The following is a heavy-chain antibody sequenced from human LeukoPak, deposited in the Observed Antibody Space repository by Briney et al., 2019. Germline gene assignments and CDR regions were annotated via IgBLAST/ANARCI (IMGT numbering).Heavy chain of an antibody. J-gene: IGHJ4*02. D-gene: IGHD3-3*01. Sequence: GESLKISCKGSGYSFTSYWIGWVRQMPGKGLEWMGIIYPGDSDTRYSPSFQGQVTISADKSISTAYLQWSSVKASDTAMYYCASLPYDFWSGYRRYYFDYWGQGTLVTVSS. CDR1: GYSFTSYW. CDR3: ASLPYDFWSGYRRYYFDY. V-gene: IGHV5-51*01. CDR2: IYPGDSDT.